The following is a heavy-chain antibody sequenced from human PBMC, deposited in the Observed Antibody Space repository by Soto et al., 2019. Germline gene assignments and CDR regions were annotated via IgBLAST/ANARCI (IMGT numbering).Heavy chain of an antibody. CDR1: GFSVSSHGVG. D-gene: IGHD3-10*01. CDR2: IYWDDDK. V-gene: IGHV2-5*02. J-gene: IGHJ3*02. Sequence: QITLRESGPTLVKPTETLTLTCTLSGFSVSSHGVGVGWGRQPPGEALEWLGLIYWDDDKRYNPSLKTRLTITQDTSKNQVVLMMTDPDPVDTCTYYCGHWSVTMFLGGRGPTFDIWCQGTPVTVSS. CDR3: GHWSVTMFLGGRGPTFDI.